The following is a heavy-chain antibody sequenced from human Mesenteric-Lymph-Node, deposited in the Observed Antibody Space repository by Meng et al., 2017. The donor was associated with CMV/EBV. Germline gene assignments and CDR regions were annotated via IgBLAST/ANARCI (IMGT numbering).Heavy chain of an antibody. D-gene: IGHD6-6*01. CDR3: ARGLFSNSSPRFMDV. Sequence: GSLRLSCTVSGGSISTYYWNWIRQPPGKGLEWISYIYYSGGITDYSPSLKSRVTISVDTSKDQLSLKLSSVTAADTAVYYCARGLFSNSSPRFMDVWGQGTTVTVSS. CDR1: GGSISTYY. CDR2: IYYSGGIT. V-gene: IGHV4-59*12. J-gene: IGHJ6*02.